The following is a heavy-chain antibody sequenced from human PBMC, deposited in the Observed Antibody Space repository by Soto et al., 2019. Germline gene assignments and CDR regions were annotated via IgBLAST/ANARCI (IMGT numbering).Heavy chain of an antibody. Sequence: PGGPLRLPCAASGLTFSSYGMHRVRQAPGKGLEWVAGISYDGSNKYYADSVKGRFTISRDNSKNTLYLQMNSLRAEDTAVYYCAKDRGGRSGWEAMTYYYYYYGMDVWGQGTTVTVSS. CDR3: AKDRGGRSGWEAMTYYYYYYGMDV. J-gene: IGHJ6*02. V-gene: IGHV3-30*18. CDR1: GLTFSSYG. D-gene: IGHD6-19*01. CDR2: ISYDGSNK.